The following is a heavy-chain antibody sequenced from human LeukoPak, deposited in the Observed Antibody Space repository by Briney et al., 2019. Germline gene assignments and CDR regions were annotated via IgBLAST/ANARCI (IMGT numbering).Heavy chain of an antibody. D-gene: IGHD2-15*01. V-gene: IGHV3-66*02. J-gene: IGHJ3*02. CDR3: AKGGRVVVSMGDAFDI. CDR2: IYSGGST. CDR1: RFTVSTNY. Sequence: GGSLRLSCAASRFTVSTNYMIWVRQAPGKGLEWVSIIYSGGSTYYADSVKGRFTISRDNSKKTLYLQMNSLRTEDTAVYYCAKGGRVVVSMGDAFDIWGQGTTVTVSS.